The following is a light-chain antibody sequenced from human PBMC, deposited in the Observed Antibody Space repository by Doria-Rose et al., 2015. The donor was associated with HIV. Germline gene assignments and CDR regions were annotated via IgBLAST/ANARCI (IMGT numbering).Light chain of an antibody. CDR1: QTVSTS. V-gene: IGKV1-39*01. CDR2: AAS. CDR3: QQTYSSPPWT. Sequence: RVTITCRASQTVSTSLNWFQQEPGKAPKLLIYAASRLQGGVPSRFSGSGSGTDSTLTISGLQPGDFATYYCQQTYSSPPWTVGQGTKVE. J-gene: IGKJ1*01.